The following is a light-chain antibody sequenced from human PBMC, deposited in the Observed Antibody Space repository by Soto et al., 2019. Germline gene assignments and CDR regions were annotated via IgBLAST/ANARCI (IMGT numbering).Light chain of an antibody. CDR3: QQYNHYYS. J-gene: IGKJ2*03. CDR2: DAS. CDR1: QSIDRW. Sequence: DIQLTQSPSTLSASVGDRVTITCRASQSIDRWLAWYQQKLGKAPELLIHDASSLESGVPSRFSGSGSGTEFTLTINSLQADDVATYYCQQYNHYYSFGQGTKLEIK. V-gene: IGKV1-5*01.